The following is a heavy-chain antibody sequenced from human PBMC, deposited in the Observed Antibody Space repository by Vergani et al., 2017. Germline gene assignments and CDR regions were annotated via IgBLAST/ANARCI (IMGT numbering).Heavy chain of an antibody. CDR3: ARDRVATISHYYYDGMDV. CDR2: IIPIFGTA. J-gene: IGHJ6*04. V-gene: IGHV1-69*01. CDR1: GGTFSSYA. D-gene: IGHD5-12*01. Sequence: QVQLVQSGAEVKKPGSSVKVSCKASGGTFSSYAISWVRQAPGQGLEWMGGIIPIFGTANYAQKFQGRVTITADESTSTAYMELSSLRSEDTAVYYCARDRVATISHYYYDGMDVWGKGTTVTVSS.